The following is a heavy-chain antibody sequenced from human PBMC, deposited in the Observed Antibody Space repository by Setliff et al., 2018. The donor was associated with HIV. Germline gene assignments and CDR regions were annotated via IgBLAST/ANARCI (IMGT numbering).Heavy chain of an antibody. CDR2: ISATGTI. Sequence: PGGSLRLSCAASGFTFSGYSMNWVRQTPGKGLEWISYISATGTIKYADSVKGRFTISRDNAKNTLYLQMNSLRAEDTGVYYCARLWSYDYVWGSYRPVDYWGRGTLVTVSS. J-gene: IGHJ4*02. D-gene: IGHD3-16*02. CDR1: GFTFSGYS. CDR3: ARLWSYDYVWGSYRPVDY. V-gene: IGHV3-48*01.